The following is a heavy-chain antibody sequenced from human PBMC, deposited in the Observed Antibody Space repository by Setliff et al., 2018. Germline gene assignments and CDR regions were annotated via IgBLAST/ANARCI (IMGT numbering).Heavy chain of an antibody. CDR3: ARGGYSRGPPVYYFDY. D-gene: IGHD5-12*01. J-gene: IGHJ4*02. CDR1: GGSFSGYY. CDR2: INHSGST. Sequence: SETLSLTCAVSGGSFSGYYWSWIRQPPGKGLEWIGEINHSGSTNYNPSLKSRVTISVDTSKNQFSLKLSSATAADTAVYYCARGGYSRGPPVYYFDYWGQGTLVTVSS. V-gene: IGHV4-34*01.